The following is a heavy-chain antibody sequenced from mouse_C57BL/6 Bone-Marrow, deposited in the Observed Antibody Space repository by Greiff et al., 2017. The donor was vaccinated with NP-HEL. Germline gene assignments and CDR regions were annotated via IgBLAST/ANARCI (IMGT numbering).Heavy chain of an antibody. V-gene: IGHV1-9*01. CDR2: ILPGSGST. CDR1: GYTFTGYW. J-gene: IGHJ4*01. CDR3: ARSGVLLWYFYYAMDY. Sequence: QVQLQQSGAELMKPGASVKLSCKATGYTFTGYWIEWVKQRPGHGLEWIGEILPGSGSTNYNEKFKGKATFTADTSSNTAYMQLSSLTTEDSAIYYCARSGVLLWYFYYAMDYWGQGTSVTVSS. D-gene: IGHD2-1*01.